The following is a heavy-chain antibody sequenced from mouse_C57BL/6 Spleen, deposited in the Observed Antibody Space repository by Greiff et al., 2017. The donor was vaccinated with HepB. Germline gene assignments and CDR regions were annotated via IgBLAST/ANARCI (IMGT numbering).Heavy chain of an antibody. CDR1: GFTFSNYW. Sequence: EVKLEESGGGLVQPGGSMKLSCVASGFTFSNYWMNWVRQSPEKGLEWVAQIRLKSDNYATHYAESVKGRFTISRDDSKSSVYLQMNNLRAEDTGIYYCTGGGNHFAYWGQGTLVTVSA. V-gene: IGHV6-3*01. D-gene: IGHD1-1*02. CDR2: IRLKSDNYAT. J-gene: IGHJ3*01. CDR3: TGGGNHFAY.